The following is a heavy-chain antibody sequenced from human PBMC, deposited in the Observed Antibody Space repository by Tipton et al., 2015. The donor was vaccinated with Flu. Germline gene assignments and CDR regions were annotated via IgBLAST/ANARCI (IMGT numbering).Heavy chain of an antibody. CDR1: GGSISSYY. V-gene: IGHV4-59*08. Sequence: LRLSCTVSGGSISSYYWSWIRQPPGKGLEWIGYIYYSGSTNYNPSLKSRVTISVDTSKNQFSLNLASVTAADTALYSCARRSTTAAADYFDYWGQGTLVTVSS. J-gene: IGHJ4*02. D-gene: IGHD1-1*01. CDR2: IYYSGST. CDR3: ARRSTTAAADYFDY.